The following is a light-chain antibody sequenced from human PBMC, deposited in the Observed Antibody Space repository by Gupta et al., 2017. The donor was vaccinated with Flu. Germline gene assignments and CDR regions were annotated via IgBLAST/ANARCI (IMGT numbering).Light chain of an antibody. Sequence: DIQMTQSPSSISASVGDKITITCRASQDISNFLAWYQRKPGQAPKVLIYATSSLQSGVPSRFSGRGAGAEFTLTISSLQPEDFATYYCQQSHTFPITFGQGTRLDLK. J-gene: IGKJ5*01. CDR2: ATS. CDR1: QDISNF. CDR3: QQSHTFPIT. V-gene: IGKV1-12*01.